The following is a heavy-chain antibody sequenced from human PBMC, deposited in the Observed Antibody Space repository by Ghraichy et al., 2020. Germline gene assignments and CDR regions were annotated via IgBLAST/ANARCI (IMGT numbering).Heavy chain of an antibody. J-gene: IGHJ4*02. CDR1: GFTFSSYS. CDR2: ISSSSSYI. D-gene: IGHD4/OR15-4a*01. Sequence: GESLNISCAASGFTFSSYSMNWVRQAPGKGLEWVSSISSSSSYIYYADSVKGRFTISRDNAKNLLYLQMNSLRAEDTAVYYCARDRGVLHWGQGTLVTVSS. CDR3: ARDRGVLH. V-gene: IGHV3-21*01.